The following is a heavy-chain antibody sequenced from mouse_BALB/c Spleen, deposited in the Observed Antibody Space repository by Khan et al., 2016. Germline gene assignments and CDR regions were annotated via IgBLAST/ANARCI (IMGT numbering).Heavy chain of an antibody. CDR3: AREGNYFDD. D-gene: IGHD2-14*01. V-gene: IGHV1-12*01. Sequence: QVQLQQSGAELVKPGASVKMSCKASGYTFTSYNMHWVKQTPGQGLEWIGAIYPGNGDTSYNQKFKGKATLTADKSSSTAYMQLSSLTSEDSAVYNCAREGNYFDDWGQGTTLTDSS. CDR1: GYTFTSYN. CDR2: IYPGNGDT. J-gene: IGHJ2*01.